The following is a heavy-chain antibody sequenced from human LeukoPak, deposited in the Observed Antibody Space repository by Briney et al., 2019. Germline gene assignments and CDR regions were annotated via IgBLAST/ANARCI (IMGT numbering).Heavy chain of an antibody. CDR3: ARVDSRGYSGYDFGFIDF. CDR1: GFTFSNAW. J-gene: IGHJ4*02. D-gene: IGHD5-12*01. Sequence: AVSLRLSCAPSGFTFSNAWMSWLRQAPRKGLEWVSPTYSGGNTKYADSVKGRFTIARDRSKNTLYLQMNSLRVEDTALYYSARVDSRGYSGYDFGFIDFWGQGTQVTVSS. V-gene: IGHV3-66*01. CDR2: TYSGGNT.